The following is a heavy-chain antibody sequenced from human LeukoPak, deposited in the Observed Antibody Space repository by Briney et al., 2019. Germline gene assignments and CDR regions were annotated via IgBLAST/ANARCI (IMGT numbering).Heavy chain of an antibody. CDR3: ARGPSGYHNT. CDR2: IGYGGADS. Sequence: GGSLRLSCTVSGFTLSSYEMTWFRQAPGKGLEWVSSIGYGGADSHYADSVKGRFTISRDNSKNTLYLQLSSLRAEDTAVYYCARGPSGYHNTGGQGTLVTVSS. V-gene: IGHV3-23*01. J-gene: IGHJ4*02. D-gene: IGHD5-12*01. CDR1: GFTLSSYE.